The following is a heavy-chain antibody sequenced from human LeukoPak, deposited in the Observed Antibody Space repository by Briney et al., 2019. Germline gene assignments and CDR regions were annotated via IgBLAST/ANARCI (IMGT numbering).Heavy chain of an antibody. CDR2: ISRSGSV. J-gene: IGHJ4*02. Sequence: SETLSLTCTVSGYSISSGYYWGWIRQPPGKGLDWIGSISRSGSVYYNPSLKSRVTISLDKSRNQFSLNLIYVTAADTAVYYCASARWDCWGQGTLVTVSS. CDR1: GYSISSGYY. CDR3: ASARWDC. D-gene: IGHD5-24*01. V-gene: IGHV4-38-2*02.